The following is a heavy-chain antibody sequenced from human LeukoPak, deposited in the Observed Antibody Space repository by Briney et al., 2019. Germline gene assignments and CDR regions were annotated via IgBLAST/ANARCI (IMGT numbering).Heavy chain of an antibody. J-gene: IGHJ3*02. V-gene: IGHV3-30-3*01. CDR3: AAYKGYSGNSFDI. CDR1: GFTFNKSW. Sequence: SGGSLRLSCGASGFTFNKSWMTWVRQAPGKGLEWVAVISYDGSNKYYADSVKGRFTISRDNSKNTLYLQMNSLTAEDTAVFYCAAYKGYSGNSFDIWGQGTMVTVSS. CDR2: ISYDGSNK. D-gene: IGHD4-23*01.